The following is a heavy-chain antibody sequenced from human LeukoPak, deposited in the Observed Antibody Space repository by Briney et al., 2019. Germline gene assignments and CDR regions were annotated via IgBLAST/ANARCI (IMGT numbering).Heavy chain of an antibody. CDR1: GFTFSSYA. CDR2: ISGSGGST. D-gene: IGHD2-2*01. V-gene: IGHV3-23*01. Sequence: GGSLRLSCAASGFTFSSYAMSWVRQAPGKGLKWASAISGSGGSTYYADSVKGRFTISRDNSRNTLYLQMNSLRAEDTAVYYCAINIVVVPAAMRGGDYWGQGTLVTVSS. CDR3: AINIVVVPAAMRGGDY. J-gene: IGHJ4*02.